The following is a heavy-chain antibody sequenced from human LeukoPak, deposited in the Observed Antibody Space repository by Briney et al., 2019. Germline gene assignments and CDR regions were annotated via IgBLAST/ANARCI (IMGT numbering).Heavy chain of an antibody. Sequence: GGSLRLSCAASGFTVSDTYMSWVRQTAGKGWEWVSTIFDAGRATYADSVKGRFTISGDNDKNTLFLQMKSLRADDTGVYYCAGATKWLAHDFWGQGTLVTVSS. CDR3: AGATKWLAHDF. V-gene: IGHV3-53*01. D-gene: IGHD6-19*01. J-gene: IGHJ4*02. CDR2: IFDAGRA. CDR1: GFTVSDTY.